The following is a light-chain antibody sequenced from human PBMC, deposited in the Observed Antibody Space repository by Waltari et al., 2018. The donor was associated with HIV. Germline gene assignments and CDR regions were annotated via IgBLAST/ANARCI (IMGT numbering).Light chain of an antibody. CDR1: QSISRY. CDR2: AAS. J-gene: IGKJ1*01. Sequence: DIQVTQSPSSLSASVGDRVTITCRSSQSISRYLNWYQHKPGKAPQLLIYAASTLQSGVPSRFSGSGSGTDFTLTVSSLQPEDFATYYCQQSYNTPLTFGQGTKVEIK. V-gene: IGKV1-39*01. CDR3: QQSYNTPLT.